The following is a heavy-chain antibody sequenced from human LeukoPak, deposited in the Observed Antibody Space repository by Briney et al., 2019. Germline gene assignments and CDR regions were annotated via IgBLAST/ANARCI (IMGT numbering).Heavy chain of an antibody. CDR2: ISSSGSTI. D-gene: IGHD5-18*01. J-gene: IGHJ4*02. V-gene: IGHV3-48*03. CDR3: AGGYSYGYF. CDR1: GFTFSSYE. Sequence: GGSLRLSCAASGFTFSSYEMNWVRQAPGKGLEWVSYISSSGSTIYYADSVKGRFTISRDNAKNSLFLQMNSLRAEDTAVYYCAGGYSYGYFWGQGTLVTVSS.